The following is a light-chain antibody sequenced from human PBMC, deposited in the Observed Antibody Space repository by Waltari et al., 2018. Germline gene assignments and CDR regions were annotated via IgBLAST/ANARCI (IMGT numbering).Light chain of an antibody. CDR1: QSISNW. V-gene: IGKV1-5*03. Sequence: DLLMTQSPTTLSASVGESVTMPCRASQSISNWLAWYQQKPGIAPKLLIYKASTLESGVPSRFSCRGSGTEVTLTISSLQPDEFATYYGHQYTSNSLHTFCGGTKVQLQ. CDR3: HQYTSNSLHT. CDR2: KAS. J-gene: IGKJ4*01.